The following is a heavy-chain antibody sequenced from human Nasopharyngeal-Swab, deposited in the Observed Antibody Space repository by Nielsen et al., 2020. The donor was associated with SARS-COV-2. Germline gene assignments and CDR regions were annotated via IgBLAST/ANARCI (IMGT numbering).Heavy chain of an antibody. CDR3: ARDQSSGWYYDAFDI. D-gene: IGHD6-19*01. V-gene: IGHV1-46*01. CDR2: INPSGGST. J-gene: IGHJ3*02. Sequence: ASVKVSCKASGYTFTSYYMHWVRQAPGQGLEWMGIINPSGGSTSYAQKFQGRVTMTRDTSTSTVYMELSSLRSEDTAVYYCARDQSSGWYYDAFDIWGQGTMVTVSS. CDR1: GYTFTSYY.